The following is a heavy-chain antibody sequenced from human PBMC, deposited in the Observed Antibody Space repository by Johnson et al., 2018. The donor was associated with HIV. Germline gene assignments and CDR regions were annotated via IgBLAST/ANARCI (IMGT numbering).Heavy chain of an antibody. CDR3: ARSQTMIVDGADAFDI. J-gene: IGHJ3*02. Sequence: EVQLVESGGGLVQPGGSLRLSCAASGFTFSTYWMSWVRQAPGKGLEWVANIKEDGSEKYYVDSVKGRFTISRDNAQSSLYLQMNSLRAEDTAVYYCARSQTMIVDGADAFDIWGQGTMVTVSS. CDR1: GFTFSTYW. D-gene: IGHD3-22*01. CDR2: IKEDGSEK. V-gene: IGHV3-7*01.